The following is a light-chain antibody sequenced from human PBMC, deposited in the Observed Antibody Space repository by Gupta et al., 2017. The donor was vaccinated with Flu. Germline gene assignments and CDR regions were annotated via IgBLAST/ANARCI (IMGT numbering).Light chain of an antibody. Sequence: QSVLTQPPSASGTPLQRVTISCSASNSNIGSNTVIWYQHLPGAAPKLLIHSNNGRASGVPDRFSGSKSDTSASLAISGLQSEDEADYYCVAWDDSLNGPVFGGGTKLTVL. V-gene: IGLV1-44*01. J-gene: IGLJ2*01. CDR2: SNN. CDR1: NSNIGSNT. CDR3: VAWDDSLNGPV.